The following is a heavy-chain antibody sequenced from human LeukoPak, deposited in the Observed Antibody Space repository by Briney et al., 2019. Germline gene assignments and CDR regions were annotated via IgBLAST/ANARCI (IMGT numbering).Heavy chain of an antibody. D-gene: IGHD3-16*02. V-gene: IGHV3-21*01. CDR3: ASYYVWGSYRPLY. Sequence: GGPLRLSCAASGFTFSSYSMNWVRQAPGKGLEWVSSISSSSSYIYYADSVKGRFTISRDNAKNSLYLQMNSLRAEDTAVYYCASYYVWGSYRPLYWGQGTLVTVSS. CDR2: ISSSSSYI. J-gene: IGHJ4*02. CDR1: GFTFSSYS.